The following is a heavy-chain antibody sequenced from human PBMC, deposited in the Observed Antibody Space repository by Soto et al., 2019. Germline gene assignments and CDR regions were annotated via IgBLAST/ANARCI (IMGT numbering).Heavy chain of an antibody. D-gene: IGHD5-12*01. Sequence: QVQLVQSGAEVRQPASSVKVSCKTSGGTFSSYAISWVRQAPGQGLEWMGGIVPIVDTSTYAQKFQGRVTXXAXXSKSTVYMELSSLRSDDTAVYYCVRVVAIPGYPDNWGQGTLVNVSS. CDR1: GGTFSSYA. CDR2: IVPIVDTS. V-gene: IGHV1-69*12. J-gene: IGHJ4*02. CDR3: VRVVAIPGYPDN.